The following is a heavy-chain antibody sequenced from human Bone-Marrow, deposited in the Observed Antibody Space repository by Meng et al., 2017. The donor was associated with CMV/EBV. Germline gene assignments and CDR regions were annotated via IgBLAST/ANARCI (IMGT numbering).Heavy chain of an antibody. D-gene: IGHD4-23*01. CDR3: TAPGGNLPV. J-gene: IGHJ4*02. Sequence: GGSLRLSCAASGFTFSSYAMSWVRQAPGKGLEWVSRINSDGSSTSYADSVKGRFTISRDNAKNTLYLQMNSLRAEDTAVYYCTAPGGNLPVWGQGTLVTVSS. V-gene: IGHV3-74*01. CDR2: INSDGSST. CDR1: GFTFSSYA.